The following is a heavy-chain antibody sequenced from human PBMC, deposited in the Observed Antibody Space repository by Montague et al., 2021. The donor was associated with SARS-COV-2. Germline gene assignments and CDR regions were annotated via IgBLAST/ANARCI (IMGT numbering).Heavy chain of an antibody. Sequence: SETLSLTCSVSGGSISSYYWSWIRHPPGKGLEWSGYIYYSGSTNYNPSLKSRVTISVDTSKNQFSLKLSSVTAADTAVYYCARGSGWMGNAFDIWGQGTMVTVSS. CDR2: IYYSGST. V-gene: IGHV4-59*01. CDR3: ARGSGWMGNAFDI. D-gene: IGHD6-19*01. CDR1: GGSISSYY. J-gene: IGHJ3*02.